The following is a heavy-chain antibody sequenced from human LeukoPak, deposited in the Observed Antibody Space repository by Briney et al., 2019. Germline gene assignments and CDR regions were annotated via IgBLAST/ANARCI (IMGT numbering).Heavy chain of an antibody. Sequence: SETLSLTCAVYGGYFSGYYWSWIRQPAGKGLEWIGEINHSGSTNYNPSLKSRVTISVDKSKSQFSLKLSSVTAADTAVYYCARGGMSGGYMVRGRYYFDYWGQGTLVTVSS. D-gene: IGHD3-10*01. J-gene: IGHJ4*02. CDR1: GGYFSGYY. CDR2: INHSGST. CDR3: ARGGMSGGYMVRGRYYFDY. V-gene: IGHV4-34*01.